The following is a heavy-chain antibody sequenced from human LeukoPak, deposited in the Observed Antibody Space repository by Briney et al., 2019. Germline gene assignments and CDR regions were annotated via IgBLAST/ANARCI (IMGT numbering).Heavy chain of an antibody. D-gene: IGHD3-3*01. Sequence: SVKVSCKASGGTFSSYAISWVRQAPGQGLEWMGGIIPIFGTANYAQKFQGRVTITTDESTSTAYMELSSLRSDDTAVYYCARSPHYDFWSGYYSYYYYYMDVWGKGTTVTVSS. CDR1: GGTFSSYA. J-gene: IGHJ6*03. CDR2: IIPIFGTA. CDR3: ARSPHYDFWSGYYSYYYYYMDV. V-gene: IGHV1-69*05.